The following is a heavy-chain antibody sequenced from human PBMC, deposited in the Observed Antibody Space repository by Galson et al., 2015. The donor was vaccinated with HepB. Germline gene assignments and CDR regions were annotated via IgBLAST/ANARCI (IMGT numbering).Heavy chain of an antibody. CDR1: GFTFSDYY. V-gene: IGHV3-11*01. Sequence: SLRLSCAASGFTFSDYYMSWIRQAPGKGLEWVSYISSSGGTIYYADSLEGRFTISRDNAKNSLSLQMNSLRAEDTAVYHCARGGSSSALDHWGQGTLVTVSS. D-gene: IGHD6-6*01. CDR2: ISSSGGTI. J-gene: IGHJ4*02. CDR3: ARGGSSSALDH.